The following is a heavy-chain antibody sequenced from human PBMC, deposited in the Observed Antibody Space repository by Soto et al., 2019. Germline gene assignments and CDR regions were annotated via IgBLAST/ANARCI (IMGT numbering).Heavy chain of an antibody. CDR1: GFTFDDFA. D-gene: IGHD2-8*02. J-gene: IGHJ4*02. CDR2: ISWNSASI. CDR3: AKGPGLVASSGSPDS. Sequence: EVQLVESGGGLVQPGRSLRLSCAASGFTFDDFAMHWVRQPPGKGLEWVSGISWNSASIVYADSVKGRFTISRDNAKNSLYLQLDSLGVEDTAFYYCAKGPGLVASSGSPDSWGQRTLVSVSS. V-gene: IGHV3-9*01.